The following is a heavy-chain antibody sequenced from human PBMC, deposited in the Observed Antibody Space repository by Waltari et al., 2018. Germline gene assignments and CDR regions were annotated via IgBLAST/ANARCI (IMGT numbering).Heavy chain of an antibody. Sequence: EVQLVESGGGLVQPGGSLRLSCAASGFTFSRYWMHWVRQAPGKGLVWVPRINRDGSGTIYADSVKGRFTISRDNGKNTLYLQVNSLRVEDTAVYYCAREPSPDSSGYFYYYMDVWGKGTTVTVSS. D-gene: IGHD3-22*01. CDR2: INRDGSGT. CDR1: GFTFSRYW. CDR3: AREPSPDSSGYFYYYMDV. V-gene: IGHV3-74*01. J-gene: IGHJ6*03.